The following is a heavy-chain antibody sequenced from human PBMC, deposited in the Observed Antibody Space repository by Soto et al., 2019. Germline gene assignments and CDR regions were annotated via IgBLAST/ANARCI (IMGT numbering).Heavy chain of an antibody. CDR1: GFSFGNSP. V-gene: IGHV3-23*01. CDR3: AKNLPVGGLCYWCPPVN. Sequence: RLSCVASGFSFGNSPMSWVRQAPGRGLEWVSAITEAGGGIYYATSVEGRFVVSRDNSKNILFLEMNNLRVDDTATYYCAKNLPVGGLCYWCPPVNCGQGVVVTVYS. D-gene: IGHD2-21*02. J-gene: IGHJ4*02. CDR2: ITEAGGGI.